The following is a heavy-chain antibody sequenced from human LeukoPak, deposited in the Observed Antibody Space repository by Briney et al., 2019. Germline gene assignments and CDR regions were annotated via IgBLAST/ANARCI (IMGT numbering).Heavy chain of an antibody. CDR2: IYYSGST. Sequence: SETLSLTCTISGPSISSFYWSWIRQPPGKGLEWIGYIYYSGSTNYNPSLKSRVTISVDTSKNQFSPKLSSVTAADTAVYYCARAVDFWSDMDVWGKGTAVTVSS. D-gene: IGHD3-3*01. V-gene: IGHV4-59*01. J-gene: IGHJ6*03. CDR3: ARAVDFWSDMDV. CDR1: GPSISSFY.